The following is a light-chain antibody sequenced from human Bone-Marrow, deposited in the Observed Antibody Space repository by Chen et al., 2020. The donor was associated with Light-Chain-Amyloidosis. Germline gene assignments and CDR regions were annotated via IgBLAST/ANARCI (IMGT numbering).Light chain of an antibody. CDR1: QSLLHSDGKTY. CDR2: EVS. CDR3: MQGIHVPLT. V-gene: IGKV2-29*03. J-gene: IGKJ4*01. Sequence: DIVMTQTPLSLSVTPGQPASITCKSSQSLLHSDGKTYLYWYLQKPGQSPQLLIYEVSSRLSGVPDRFSGSGSGTDFTLQISRVEAEDVGVYYCMQGIHVPLTFGGGTKVEIK.